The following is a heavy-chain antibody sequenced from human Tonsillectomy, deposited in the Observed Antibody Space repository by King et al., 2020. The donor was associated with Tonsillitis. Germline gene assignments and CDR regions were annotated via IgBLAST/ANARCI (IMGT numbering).Heavy chain of an antibody. CDR3: ARESSGSRAFDI. CDR1: GGSISSGGYY. Sequence: VQLQESGPGLVKPSQTMSLTCTVSGGSISSGGYYWSWIRQHPGKGLEWIGYIYYSGSTYYNPSLKSRVTISVDTSKNQFSLKLSSVTAADTAVYYCARESSGSRAFDIWGQGTMVTVSS. CDR2: IYYSGST. J-gene: IGHJ3*02. D-gene: IGHD2-15*01. V-gene: IGHV4-31*03.